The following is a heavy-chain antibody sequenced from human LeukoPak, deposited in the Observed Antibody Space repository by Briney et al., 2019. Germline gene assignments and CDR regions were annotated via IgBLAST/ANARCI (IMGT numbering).Heavy chain of an antibody. CDR3: ARTRGYNYGTYFDY. D-gene: IGHD5-18*01. V-gene: IGHV3-7*01. J-gene: IGHJ4*02. CDR2: IKQAGGVK. Sequence: PGGSLRVSCAASGFTLPDYWMSWVRQAPGKGLEWVANIKQAGGVKNYVDSVKGRFTISADNAKYSLYLHMNSLRPEDTGVYYCARTRGYNYGTYFDYWGQGTLVIVSS. CDR1: GFTLPDYW.